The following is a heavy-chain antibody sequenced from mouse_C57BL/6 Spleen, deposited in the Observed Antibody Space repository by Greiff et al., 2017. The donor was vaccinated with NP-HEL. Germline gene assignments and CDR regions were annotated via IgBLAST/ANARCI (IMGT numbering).Heavy chain of an antibody. J-gene: IGHJ3*01. CDR1: GYTFTDYY. CDR2: INPNNGGT. V-gene: IGHV1-26*01. Sequence: EVQLQQSGPELVKPGASVKISCKASGYTFTDYYMNWVKQSHGKSLEWIGDINPNNGGTSYNQKFKGKATLTVDKSSSTAYMELRSLTSEDSAVYYCAVYDHDSFAYWGQGTLVTVSA. D-gene: IGHD2-4*01. CDR3: AVYDHDSFAY.